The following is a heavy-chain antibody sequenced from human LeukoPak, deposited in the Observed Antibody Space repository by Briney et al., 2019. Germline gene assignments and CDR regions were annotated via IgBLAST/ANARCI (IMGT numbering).Heavy chain of an antibody. Sequence: ASVKVSCKASGYTLTAYFMHWVRQAPGQGPEWMGWINPNSGETNYAHKFRGRVSFSRDTSIDTAYMEMSRLTSDDGALYYCAREGLTLKHFDFWGQGSLVTVSS. V-gene: IGHV1-2*02. CDR3: AREGLTLKHFDF. CDR2: INPNSGET. CDR1: GYTLTAYF. J-gene: IGHJ4*02.